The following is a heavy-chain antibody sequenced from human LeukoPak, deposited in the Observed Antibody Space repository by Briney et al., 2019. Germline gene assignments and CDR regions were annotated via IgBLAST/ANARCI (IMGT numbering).Heavy chain of an antibody. Sequence: AGGSLRLSCAASGFTFSSYEMNWVRQAPGKGLEWVSAISGSGGSTYYADSVKGRFTISRDNSKNTLYLQMNSLRAEDTAVYYCAKDHLIVATTDLDYWGQGTLVTVSS. CDR3: AKDHLIVATTDLDY. J-gene: IGHJ4*02. V-gene: IGHV3-23*01. CDR2: ISGSGGST. CDR1: GFTFSSYE. D-gene: IGHD5-12*01.